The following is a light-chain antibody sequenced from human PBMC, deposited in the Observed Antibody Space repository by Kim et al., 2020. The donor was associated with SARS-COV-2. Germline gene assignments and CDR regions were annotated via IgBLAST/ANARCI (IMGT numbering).Light chain of an antibody. V-gene: IGKV1-12*01. J-gene: IGKJ4*01. CDR2: AAS. CDR3: QQAHSFPLT. Sequence: DIQMTQSPFSVSASVGDRVTITCRASQGIANSLAWYKQRVGKAPQLLIYAASSLHSGAPSRFSGSGSGTEFTLIISSLQPEDFATYYCQQAHSFPLTFGGGTKVDIK. CDR1: QGIANS.